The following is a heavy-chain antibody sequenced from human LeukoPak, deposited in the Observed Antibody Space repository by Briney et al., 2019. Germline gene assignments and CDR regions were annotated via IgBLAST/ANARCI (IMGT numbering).Heavy chain of an antibody. CDR2: MNPNSGNT. J-gene: IGHJ5*02. CDR1: GYTFTSYD. CDR3: ARDADFWSGYSTPLNWFDP. D-gene: IGHD3-3*01. Sequence: ASVKVSCKASGYTFTSYDINWVRQATGQGLEWMGWMNPNSGNTGYAQKFQGRVTITRNTSISTAYMELSSLRSEDTAVYYCARDADFWSGYSTPLNWFDPWGQGTLVTVSS. V-gene: IGHV1-8*03.